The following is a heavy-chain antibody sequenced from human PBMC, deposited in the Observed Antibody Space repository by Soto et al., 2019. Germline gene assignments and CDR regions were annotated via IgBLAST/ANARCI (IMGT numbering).Heavy chain of an antibody. CDR3: ARGSKTAFDP. CDR2: INAEGNT. D-gene: IGHD2-21*02. J-gene: IGHJ5*02. CDR1: GFTFSPYW. Sequence: EVQLVEPGGGLVQPGGSLRLSCAASGFTFSPYWMHWVRQTPGKGLVWVSRINAEGNTIYADSVKGRFTISRDNAKNMLYLQMTSLRAEDTAVYFCARGSKTAFDPWGQGTLVTVSS. V-gene: IGHV3-74*01.